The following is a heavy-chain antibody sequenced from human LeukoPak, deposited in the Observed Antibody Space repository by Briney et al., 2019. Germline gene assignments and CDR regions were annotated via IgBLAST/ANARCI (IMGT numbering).Heavy chain of an antibody. D-gene: IGHD3-10*01. CDR1: GYTFTSYG. Sequence: ASVKVSCKASGYTFTSYGISWVRQAPGQGLEWMGWISAYNGNTNYAQKLQGRVTMTTDTSTSTAYMELRSLRSDDTAVYYCARAFLWFGESSFDPWGQGILVTVSS. J-gene: IGHJ5*02. CDR3: ARAFLWFGESSFDP. CDR2: ISAYNGNT. V-gene: IGHV1-18*01.